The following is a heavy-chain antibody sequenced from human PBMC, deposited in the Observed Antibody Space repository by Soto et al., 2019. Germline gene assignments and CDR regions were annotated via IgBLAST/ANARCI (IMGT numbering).Heavy chain of an antibody. Sequence: PGGSLRLFCAASGFTFSSFWMSWVRQAPGKGLEWVANIKTDGSEPHYVDSVKGRFTISRDNPKTSLFLQMNSLRVGDTAVYFCTSDRYPRFYHGSGSYPYYWGQETPVPVSP. J-gene: IGHJ4*02. CDR2: IKTDGSEP. CDR1: GFTFSSFW. V-gene: IGHV3-7*03. CDR3: TSDRYPRFYHGSGSYPYY. D-gene: IGHD3-10*01.